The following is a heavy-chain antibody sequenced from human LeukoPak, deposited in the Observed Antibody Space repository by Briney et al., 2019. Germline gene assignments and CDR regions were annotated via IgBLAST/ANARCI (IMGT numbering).Heavy chain of an antibody. CDR2: IYSGGST. V-gene: IGHV3-66*02. CDR3: ARDAGYCSSTSCYTVDY. D-gene: IGHD2-2*02. Sequence: GGSLRLSCAASGFTVSSNYMSWVRQAPGEGLEWVSVIYSGGSTYYADSVKGRFTISRDNSKNTLYLQMNSLRAEDTAVYYCARDAGYCSSTSCYTVDYWGQGTLVTVSS. CDR1: GFTVSSNY. J-gene: IGHJ4*02.